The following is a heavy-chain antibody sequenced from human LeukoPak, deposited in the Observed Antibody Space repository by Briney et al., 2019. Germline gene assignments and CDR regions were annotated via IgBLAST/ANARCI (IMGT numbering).Heavy chain of an antibody. D-gene: IGHD3-10*01. Sequence: ASVKVSCKASGYTFTSYDINWVRQATGQGLEWMGWMNPNSGNTGYALKFQGRVTMTRNTSISTAYMELSSLRSEDTAVYYCARDRAVRGVIIARYYYYGMDVWGQGTTVTVSS. CDR3: ARDRAVRGVIIARYYYYGMDV. V-gene: IGHV1-8*01. CDR1: GYTFTSYD. J-gene: IGHJ6*02. CDR2: MNPNSGNT.